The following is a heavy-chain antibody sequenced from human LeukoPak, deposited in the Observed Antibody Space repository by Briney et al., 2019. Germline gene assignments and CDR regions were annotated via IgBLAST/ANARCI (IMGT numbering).Heavy chain of an antibody. CDR1: GGSFSGYY. V-gene: IGHV4-34*01. CDR3: ASSGYRVYFDY. Sequence: KASETLSLTCAVYGGSFSGYYWSWIRQPPGKGLEWIGEINHSGSTNYNPSLKSRVTISVDTSKNQFSLKLSSATAADTAVYYCASSGYRVYFDYWGQGTLVTVSS. CDR2: INHSGST. J-gene: IGHJ4*02. D-gene: IGHD3-22*01.